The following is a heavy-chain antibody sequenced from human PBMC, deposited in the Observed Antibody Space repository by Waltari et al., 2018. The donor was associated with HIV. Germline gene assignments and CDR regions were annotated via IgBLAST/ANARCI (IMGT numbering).Heavy chain of an antibody. CDR2: INPYSGGT. D-gene: IGHD6-13*01. V-gene: IGHV1-2*02. J-gene: IGHJ4*02. CDR3: ARDFGPSSSWYGDFDY. Sequence: QVQLVQSGAEVKKPGASVKVSCKASGYTFTGYYMHWVRQAPGQGLEWMGWINPYSGGTKDAQKLQGRVTMTRDTSISTAYMELSRLRSDDTAVYYGARDFGPSSSWYGDFDYWGQGTLVTVSS. CDR1: GYTFTGYY.